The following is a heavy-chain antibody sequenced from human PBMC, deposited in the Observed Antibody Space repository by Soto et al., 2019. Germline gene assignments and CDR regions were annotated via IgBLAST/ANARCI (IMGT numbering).Heavy chain of an antibody. CDR3: ARHRGSNLGYQLTDYYYGMDV. V-gene: IGHV5-10-1*01. CDR2: IDPSDSYT. Sequence: PGESLKISCKGSGYSFTSYWISWVRQMPGKGLEWMGRIDPSDSYTNYSPSFQGHVTISADKSISTAYLQWSSLKASDTAMYYCARHRGSNLGYQLTDYYYGMDVWGQGTTVTVSS. D-gene: IGHD2-2*01. J-gene: IGHJ6*02. CDR1: GYSFTSYW.